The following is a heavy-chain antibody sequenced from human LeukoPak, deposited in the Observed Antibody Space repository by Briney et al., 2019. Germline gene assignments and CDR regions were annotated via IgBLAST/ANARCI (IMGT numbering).Heavy chain of an antibody. V-gene: IGHV4-30-4*01. CDR3: ARDTKSLWFGESAYYYYGMDV. CDR1: GGSISSGDYY. Sequence: PSETLSLTCTVSGGSISSGDYYWSWIRQPPGKGLEWIGYIYYSGSTYYNPSLKSRVTISVDTSKNQFSLKLSSVTAADTAVYYCARDTKSLWFGESAYYYYGMDVWGQGTTVTVSS. D-gene: IGHD3-10*01. CDR2: IYYSGST. J-gene: IGHJ6*02.